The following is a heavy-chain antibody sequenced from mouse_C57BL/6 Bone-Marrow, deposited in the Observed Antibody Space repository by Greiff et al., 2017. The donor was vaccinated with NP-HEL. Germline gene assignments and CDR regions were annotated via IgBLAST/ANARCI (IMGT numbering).Heavy chain of an antibody. J-gene: IGHJ1*03. CDR2: IYPRSGNT. CDR1: GYTFTSYG. V-gene: IGHV1-81*01. CDR3: AREDYGNYWYFDV. Sequence: QVQLKQSGAELARPGASVKLSCNASGYTFTSYGISWVKQRTGQGLEWIGEIYPRSGNTYYNEKFKGKATLTADKSSSTAYMELRSLTSEDSAVYFCAREDYGNYWYFDVWGTGTTVTVSS. D-gene: IGHD2-1*01.